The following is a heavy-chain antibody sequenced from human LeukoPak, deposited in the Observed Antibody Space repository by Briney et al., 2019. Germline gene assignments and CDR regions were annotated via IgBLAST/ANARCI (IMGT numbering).Heavy chain of an antibody. CDR2: IYYSGST. CDR1: GGSVSSGSYY. V-gene: IGHV4-61*01. J-gene: IGHJ6*02. CDR3: ARDGGGTTIFGKDYHGMDV. D-gene: IGHD3-3*01. Sequence: SETLSLTCTVSGGSVSSGSYYWSWIRQPPGKGLEWIGYIYYSGSTNYNPSLKSRVTISVDTSKNQFSLKLSSVTAADTAVYYCARDGGGTTIFGKDYHGMDVWGQGTTVTVSS.